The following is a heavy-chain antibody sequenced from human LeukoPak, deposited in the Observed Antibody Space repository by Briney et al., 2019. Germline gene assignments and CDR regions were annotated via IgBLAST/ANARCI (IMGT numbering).Heavy chain of an antibody. CDR2: INPNSGGT. D-gene: IGHD5-24*01. CDR3: AREHRDGYNFDY. Sequence: ASVKVSCKASGYTFTGYYMHWVRQAPGQGLEWMGWINPNSGGTNYAQVFQGRVTMTRDTSISTAYMELSRLRSDDTAIYYCAREHRDGYNFDYWGQGTLVTVSS. CDR1: GYTFTGYY. J-gene: IGHJ4*02. V-gene: IGHV1-2*02.